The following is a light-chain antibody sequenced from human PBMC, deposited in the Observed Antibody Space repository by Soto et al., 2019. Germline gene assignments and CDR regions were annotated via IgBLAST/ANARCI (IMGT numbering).Light chain of an antibody. J-gene: IGKJ1*01. CDR2: GTS. CDR1: QSVSSTY. V-gene: IGKV3-20*01. Sequence: EIVLTQSPGTLSLSPGERVTLSCRTSQSVSSTYLAWYQQKPGQAPRLLIYGTSSRATDIPDRFSGSGSGTDFTLTISRLEPEDSAVYYCQQYGSSPWTFGQGTKVEIK. CDR3: QQYGSSPWT.